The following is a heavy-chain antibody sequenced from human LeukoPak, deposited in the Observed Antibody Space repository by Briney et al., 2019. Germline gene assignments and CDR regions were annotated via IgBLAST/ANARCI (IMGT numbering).Heavy chain of an antibody. CDR3: ARAHGYSGYDWFDY. V-gene: IGHV4-30-4*07. J-gene: IGHJ4*02. CDR1: GGSISSGGYS. CDR2: IYYSGST. D-gene: IGHD5-12*01. Sequence: SETLSLTCAVSGGSISSGGYSWSWIRQPPGKGLEWIGYIYYSGSTYYNPSLKSRVTISVDTSKNQFSLKLSSVTAADTAVYYCARAHGYSGYDWFDYWGQGTLVTVSS.